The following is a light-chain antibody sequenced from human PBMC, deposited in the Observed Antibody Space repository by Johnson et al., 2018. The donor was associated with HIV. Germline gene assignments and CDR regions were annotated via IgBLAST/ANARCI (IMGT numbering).Light chain of an antibody. J-gene: IGLJ1*01. CDR2: DNN. CDR3: GTWDSSLSAYV. Sequence: QSVLTQPPSVSAAPGQKVTISCSGCSSNIGNNYVSWYQQLPGTAPKLLIYDNNKRPSGIPDRFSGSKSGTSATLGITGLQTGDEADYYCGTWDSSLSAYVFGTGTKVTGL. V-gene: IGLV1-51*01. CDR1: SSNIGNNY.